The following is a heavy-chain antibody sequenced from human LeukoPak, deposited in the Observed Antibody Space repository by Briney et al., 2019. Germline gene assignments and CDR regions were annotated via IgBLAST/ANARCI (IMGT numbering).Heavy chain of an antibody. CDR2: ISFDGSDK. CDR1: GSTFKSYP. J-gene: IGHJ4*02. V-gene: IGHV3-30*04. Sequence: GRPLRLSCAASGSTFKSYPMHWVRQAPGKGLEWVGLISFDGSDKSYAASVEGRFTISRDNSKNMLYLQMNSLSAEDTAVYYCARVLGFGSPPAYWGQGTLVSVSS. CDR3: ARVLGFGSPPAY. D-gene: IGHD3-10*01.